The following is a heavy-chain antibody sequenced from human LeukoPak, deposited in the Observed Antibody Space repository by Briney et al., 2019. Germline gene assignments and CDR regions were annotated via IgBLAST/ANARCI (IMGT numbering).Heavy chain of an antibody. CDR1: GYTFTSYG. CDR2: IIPILGIA. CDR3: ASAGDSLRYFDY. D-gene: IGHD7-27*01. J-gene: IGHJ4*02. Sequence: SVKVSCKASGYTFTSYGISWVRQAPGQGLEWMGRIIPILGIANYAQKFQGRVTITADKSTSTAYMELSSLRSEDTAVYYCASAGDSLRYFDYWGQGTLVTVSS. V-gene: IGHV1-69*04.